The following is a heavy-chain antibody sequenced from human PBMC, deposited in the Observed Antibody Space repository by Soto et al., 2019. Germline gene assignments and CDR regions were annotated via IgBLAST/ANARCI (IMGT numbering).Heavy chain of an antibody. CDR2: IIPVFGTV. Sequence: SVKVSCKASGGTFSSFTISWVRQAPGQGLEWMGGIIPVFGTVNYAQKFQGRVTITADESTSTAYMELRSLRSEDTAVYYCAAQPYYYDSSGYYSTHSHAFDVWGQGTMVTVSS. D-gene: IGHD3-22*01. J-gene: IGHJ3*01. V-gene: IGHV1-69*13. CDR3: AAQPYYYDSSGYYSTHSHAFDV. CDR1: GGTFSSFT.